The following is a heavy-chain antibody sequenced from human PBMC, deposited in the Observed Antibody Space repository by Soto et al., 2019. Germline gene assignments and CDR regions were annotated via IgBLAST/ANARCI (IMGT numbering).Heavy chain of an antibody. V-gene: IGHV3-23*01. J-gene: IGHJ4*02. Sequence: PGGSLRLSCAASGFTFSSYAMSWVRQAPGKGLEWVSAISGSGGSTYYADSVKGRFTISRDNSKNTLYLQMNSLRAEDTAVYYCAKSSTAGLVNPDYFDYWGQGTLVTVSS. CDR2: ISGSGGST. CDR3: AKSSTAGLVNPDYFDY. D-gene: IGHD3-9*01. CDR1: GFTFSSYA.